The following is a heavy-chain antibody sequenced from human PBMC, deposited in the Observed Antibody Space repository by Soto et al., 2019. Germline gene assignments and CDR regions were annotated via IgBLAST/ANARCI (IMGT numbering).Heavy chain of an antibody. Sequence: SETLSLTCAVTGASISPYYWTWIRQPPGKGLEWIGYIFSSGNTNYNPSLKSRVTISVDTSKYKFSLKLSSVTAADTAVYYCAREYYYGSASYRGMDLWGQGTTVTVSS. CDR3: AREYYYGSASYRGMDL. V-gene: IGHV4-59*01. J-gene: IGHJ6*02. CDR1: GASISPYY. CDR2: IFSSGNT. D-gene: IGHD3-10*01.